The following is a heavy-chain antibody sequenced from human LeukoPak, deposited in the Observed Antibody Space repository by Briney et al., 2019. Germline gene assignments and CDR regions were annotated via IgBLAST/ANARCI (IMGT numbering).Heavy chain of an antibody. Sequence: GGSLRLSCAASGFTFSSYGMHWVRQAPGKGLEWVAFIWYDGSNEYYVDSVKGRFTISRDNSKNTLYLQMDSLRTEDTAVYYCAKDLKFFDYWGQGTLVTVSS. J-gene: IGHJ4*02. CDR2: IWYDGSNE. V-gene: IGHV3-30*02. CDR3: AKDLKFFDY. CDR1: GFTFSSYG.